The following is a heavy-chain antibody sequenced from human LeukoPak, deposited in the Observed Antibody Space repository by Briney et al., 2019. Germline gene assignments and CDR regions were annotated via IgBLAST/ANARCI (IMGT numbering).Heavy chain of an antibody. CDR2: IYPGDSDT. CDR3: ARQDYHILTGFDY. D-gene: IGHD3-9*01. Sequence: GESLKISCKGSGYSFTSCWIGWVRQMPGKGLEWMGIIYPGDSDTKYSPSFQGQITISTDRSINTAYLQWSSLKASDTAMYYCARQDYHILTGFDYWGQGTLVTVSS. J-gene: IGHJ4*02. V-gene: IGHV5-51*01. CDR1: GYSFTSCW.